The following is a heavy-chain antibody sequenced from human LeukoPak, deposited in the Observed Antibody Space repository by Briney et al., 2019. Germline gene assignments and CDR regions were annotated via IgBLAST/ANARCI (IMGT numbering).Heavy chain of an antibody. J-gene: IGHJ4*02. Sequence: PGGSLRLSCAASGFTFSDYYMSWIRQAPGKGLEWVSYISSSGSTIYYADSVKGRFTISRDNAKNSLYLQMNSLRAEDTAVYYCARHQNYYDSSGYYPYWGQGTLVTVSS. CDR2: ISSSGSTI. D-gene: IGHD3-22*01. CDR1: GFTFSDYY. CDR3: ARHQNYYDSSGYYPY. V-gene: IGHV3-11*01.